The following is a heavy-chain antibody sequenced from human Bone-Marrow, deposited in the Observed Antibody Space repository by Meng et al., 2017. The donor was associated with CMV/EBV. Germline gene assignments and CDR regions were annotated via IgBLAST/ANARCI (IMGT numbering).Heavy chain of an antibody. Sequence: GESLKISCAASGFTFSTYWMSWARQAPGKGLEWVANIKQDGSKKYYVDSVRGRFTISRDNAGNSLYLEMNSLRVEDTAVYYCAREFTYYDFWSGYPNYYYGMDVWGQGTTVTVSS. CDR1: GFTFSTYW. D-gene: IGHD3-3*01. CDR3: AREFTYYDFWSGYPNYYYGMDV. V-gene: IGHV3-7*01. CDR2: IKQDGSKK. J-gene: IGHJ6*02.